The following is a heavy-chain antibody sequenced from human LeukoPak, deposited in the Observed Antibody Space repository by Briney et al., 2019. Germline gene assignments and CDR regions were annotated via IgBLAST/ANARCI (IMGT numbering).Heavy chain of an antibody. CDR2: IIPILGIA. D-gene: IGHD5-12*01. CDR1: GGTFSSYT. Sequence: GASVKVSCKASGGTFSSYTISWVRQAPGQGLEWMGRIIPILGIANYAQKFQGRVTITADKSTSTAYMELSSLRSEDTAVYYCARGLRGYSGLRFDYWGQGTLVTVSS. J-gene: IGHJ4*02. CDR3: ARGLRGYSGLRFDY. V-gene: IGHV1-69*02.